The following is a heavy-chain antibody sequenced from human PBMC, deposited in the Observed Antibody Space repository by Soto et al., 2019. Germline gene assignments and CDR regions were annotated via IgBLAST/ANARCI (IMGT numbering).Heavy chain of an antibody. CDR3: ARDVHTAMVTGYFDY. CDR1: GYTFTSYY. CDR2: INPSGGST. Sequence: EASVKVSCKASGYTFTSYYMHWVRQAPGQGLEWMGIINPSGGSTSYAQKFQGRVTMTRDTSTSTVYMELSSLRSEDTAVYYCARDVHTAMVTGYFDYWGQGTLVTVSS. J-gene: IGHJ4*02. D-gene: IGHD5-18*01. V-gene: IGHV1-46*01.